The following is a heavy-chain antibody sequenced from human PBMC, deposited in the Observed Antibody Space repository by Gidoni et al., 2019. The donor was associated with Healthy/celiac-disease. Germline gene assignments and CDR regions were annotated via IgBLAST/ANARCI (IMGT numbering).Heavy chain of an antibody. D-gene: IGHD3-10*01. Sequence: QLQLQASGPGLVTPSETLSLTCTVSGGSISSSSYYWGWIRQPPGKGLEWIGSIYYSGSTYYNPSLKSRVTISVDTSKNQFSLKLSSVTAADTAVYYCARHSYYYGSGSYYKVDPWGQGTLVTVSS. J-gene: IGHJ5*02. CDR1: GGSISSSSYY. CDR2: IYYSGST. V-gene: IGHV4-39*01. CDR3: ARHSYYYGSGSYYKVDP.